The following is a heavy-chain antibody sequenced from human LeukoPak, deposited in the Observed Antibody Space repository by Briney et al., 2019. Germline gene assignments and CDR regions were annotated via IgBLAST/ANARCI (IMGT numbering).Heavy chain of an antibody. J-gene: IGHJ5*02. CDR2: IYPGDSDT. V-gene: IGHV5-51*01. CDR1: GYNFATYW. D-gene: IGHD6-13*01. Sequence: GESLKISCKGSGYNFATYWIGWVRQMPGKGLEWMGIIYPGDSDTRYSPSFQGQVTISADKSISTAYLQWSSLKASDTAMYYCARQTYSSSWYHFNRRVTHWFDPWGQGTLVTVSS. CDR3: ARQTYSSSWYHFNRRVTHWFDP.